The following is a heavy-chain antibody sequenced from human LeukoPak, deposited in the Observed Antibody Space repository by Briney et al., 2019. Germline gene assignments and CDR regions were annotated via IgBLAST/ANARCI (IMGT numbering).Heavy chain of an antibody. J-gene: IGHJ6*02. CDR1: GFTFSSYA. CDR3: ARPTSSLLFHYYGMDV. D-gene: IGHD2-21*01. V-gene: IGHV3-30-3*01. Sequence: GGSLRLSCAASGFTFSSYAMHWVRQAPGKGLEWVAVISYDGSNKYYADSVKGRFTISRDNSKNTLYLQMNSLRAEDTAVYYCARPTSSLLFHYYGMDVWGRGTTVTASS. CDR2: ISYDGSNK.